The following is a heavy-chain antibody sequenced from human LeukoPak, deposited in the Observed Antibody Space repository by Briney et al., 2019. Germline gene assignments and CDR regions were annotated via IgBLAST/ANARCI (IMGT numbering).Heavy chain of an antibody. V-gene: IGHV4-34*01. D-gene: IGHD3-10*01. CDR2: INHSGST. CDR3: ARCGMPYSYVSGNFDY. Sequence: PSETLSLTCAVYGGSFSGYYWSWIRQPPGKGLEWIGEINHSGSTNYNPSLKSRVTISVDTSKNQFSLKLKSVTAADTAVYYCARCGMPYSYVSGNFDYWGQGTLVTVSS. CDR1: GGSFSGYY. J-gene: IGHJ4*02.